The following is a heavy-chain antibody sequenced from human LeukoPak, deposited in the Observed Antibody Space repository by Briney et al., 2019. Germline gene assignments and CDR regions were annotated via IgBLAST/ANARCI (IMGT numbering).Heavy chain of an antibody. CDR1: GFTLSNYK. D-gene: IGHD4-11*01. CDR3: ARDGKPTGVDLDY. CDR2: ISSSSSYI. Sequence: PGGSLRLSCAASGFTLSNYKMNWVRQAPGKGLEWVSSISSSSSYISYADSVKGRFTISRDNAKNSLYLQMNSLRAEDTAMYYSARDGKPTGVDLDYWGKGSLVTVS. V-gene: IGHV3-21*06. J-gene: IGHJ4*02.